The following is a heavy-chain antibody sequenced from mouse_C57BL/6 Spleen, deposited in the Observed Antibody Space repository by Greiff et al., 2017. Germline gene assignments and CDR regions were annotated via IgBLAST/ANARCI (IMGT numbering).Heavy chain of an antibody. D-gene: IGHD2-4*01. CDR2: ISSGGDYI. V-gene: IGHV5-9-1*02. CDR1: GFTFSSYA. Sequence: EVKLVESGEGLVKPGGSLKLSCAASGFTFSSYAMSWVRQTPEKRLEWVAYISSGGDYIYYADTVKGRFTISRDNAGNTLYLQMSSLKSEDTAMYYCTRDDYDRFAYWGQGTLVTVSA. J-gene: IGHJ3*01. CDR3: TRDDYDRFAY.